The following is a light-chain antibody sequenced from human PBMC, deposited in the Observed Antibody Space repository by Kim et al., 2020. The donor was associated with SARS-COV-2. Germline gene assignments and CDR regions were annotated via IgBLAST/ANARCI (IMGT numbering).Light chain of an antibody. Sequence: EIVLTQSPGTLSLSPGERATLPCRASQSVSNNYLAWYQQKPGQAPRLLIYGASSRATGIPDRFSGSGSGTDFTLIISRLEPEDFAVYYCQQYGNSPFTFGPGTKVDIK. J-gene: IGKJ3*01. CDR2: GAS. CDR3: QQYGNSPFT. V-gene: IGKV3-20*01. CDR1: QSVSNNY.